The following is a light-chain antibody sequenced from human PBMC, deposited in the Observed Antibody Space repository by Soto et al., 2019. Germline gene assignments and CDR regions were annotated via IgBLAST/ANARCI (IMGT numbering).Light chain of an antibody. J-gene: IGLJ2*01. CDR1: SSDVDSYNR. Sequence: SALTQPRSVSGSPGQSVTISCTGISSDVDSYNRVSWYQQPPGTAPKLMIYEVSNRPSGVPDRFSGSKSGNTASLTVSGLQAEDEADYFCGSYAGTKNFVVFGGGTKLTVL. CDR3: GSYAGTKNFVV. CDR2: EVS. V-gene: IGLV2-18*02.